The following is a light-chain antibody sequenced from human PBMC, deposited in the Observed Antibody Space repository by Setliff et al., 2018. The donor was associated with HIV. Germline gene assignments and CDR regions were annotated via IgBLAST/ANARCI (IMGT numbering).Light chain of an antibody. CDR1: SGSIASNY. CDR3: QSYDTATGSVV. CDR2: EDN. J-gene: IGLJ2*01. V-gene: IGLV6-57*01. Sequence: NFMLTQPHSVSESPGKTVTISCTRSSGSIASNYVQWYQQRPGSSPTTVIYEDNQRPSGVPDRFSGSIGYSANSASLTISGLQTDDEADYYCQSYDTATGSVVFGGGTKVTVL.